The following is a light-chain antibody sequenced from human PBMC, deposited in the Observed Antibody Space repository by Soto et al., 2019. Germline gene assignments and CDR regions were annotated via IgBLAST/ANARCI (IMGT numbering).Light chain of an antibody. CDR2: VAS. CDR3: LQQNNYPRT. CDR1: QGIRND. J-gene: IGKJ2*01. Sequence: DIQMTQSPSSLSASVGDRVTITGRASQGIRNDLSWYQQKPGEAPKRLVYVASSLDGGVPARFSGSGSGTEFTLTISSLQPEDFATYYCLQQNNYPRTFGQGTKV. V-gene: IGKV1-17*01.